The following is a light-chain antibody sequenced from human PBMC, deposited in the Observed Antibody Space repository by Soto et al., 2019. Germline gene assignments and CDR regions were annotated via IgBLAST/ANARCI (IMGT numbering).Light chain of an antibody. CDR1: SSDVGGYNY. Sequence: QSALTQPASVSGSPGQSITLSCTGTSSDVGGYNYVSWYQQHPGKAPKLMIYEVSNRPSGVSDRFSGSKSGNTASLTISGLQAEDEAAYYCSSYTSSSTLNVFGTGTKVTVL. J-gene: IGLJ1*01. CDR2: EVS. V-gene: IGLV2-14*01. CDR3: SSYTSSSTLNV.